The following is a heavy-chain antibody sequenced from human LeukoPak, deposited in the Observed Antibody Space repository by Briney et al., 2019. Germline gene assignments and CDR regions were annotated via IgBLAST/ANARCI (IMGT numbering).Heavy chain of an antibody. Sequence: VKVSCQASGYTFTGYYIHWVRQAPGQGLEWMGWINPNSGGTNYAQKFQGRVTMTRDTSISTAYMDLSRLRSDDTAVYYCARGSIVGATFDYFDYWGQGTLVTVSS. J-gene: IGHJ4*02. D-gene: IGHD1-26*01. CDR1: GYTFTGYY. CDR2: INPNSGGT. V-gene: IGHV1-2*02. CDR3: ARGSIVGATFDYFDY.